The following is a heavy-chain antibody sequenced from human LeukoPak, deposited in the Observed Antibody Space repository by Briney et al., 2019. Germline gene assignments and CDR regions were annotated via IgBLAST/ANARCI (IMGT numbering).Heavy chain of an antibody. CDR2: IHHDGSNK. Sequence: QAGGSLRLSCAASGFTFSSYGMHWVRQAPGKGLDWVAFIHHDGSNKYYADSVRGRFTISRDNSKNSLYLQMNSLRAEDTAVYYCAELGITMIGGVWGKGTTVTISS. V-gene: IGHV3-30*02. J-gene: IGHJ6*04. D-gene: IGHD3-10*02. CDR3: AELGITMIGGV. CDR1: GFTFSSYG.